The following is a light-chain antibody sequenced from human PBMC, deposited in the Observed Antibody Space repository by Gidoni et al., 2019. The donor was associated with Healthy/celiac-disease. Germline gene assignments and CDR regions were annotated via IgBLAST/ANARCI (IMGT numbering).Light chain of an antibody. Sequence: IVLTQSPASLALSLGERATINCKSSQSVLYSSNNKNYLAWYQQKPGQPPKLLIYWASTRESGVPDRFSGSGSGTDFTLTISSLQAEDVAVYYCQQYYSTLYTFGQGTKLEIK. J-gene: IGKJ2*01. V-gene: IGKV4-1*01. CDR2: WAS. CDR1: QSVLYSSNNKNY. CDR3: QQYYSTLYT.